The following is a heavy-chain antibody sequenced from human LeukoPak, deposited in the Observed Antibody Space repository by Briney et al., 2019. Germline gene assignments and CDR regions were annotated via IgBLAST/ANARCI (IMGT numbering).Heavy chain of an antibody. Sequence: ASVKVSCKASGYTFTGYYMHWVRQAPGQGLEWMGWINTNNGGTNCAQKFQGRVTMTRDTSISTAYMELSRLRSDDTAVYYCARPSVRGVIMGWFDPWGQGTLVTVSS. V-gene: IGHV1-2*02. CDR2: INTNNGGT. D-gene: IGHD3-10*01. CDR1: GYTFTGYY. J-gene: IGHJ5*02. CDR3: ARPSVRGVIMGWFDP.